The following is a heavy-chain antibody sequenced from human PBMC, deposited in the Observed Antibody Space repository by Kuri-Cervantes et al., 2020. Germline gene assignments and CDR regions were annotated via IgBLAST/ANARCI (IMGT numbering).Heavy chain of an antibody. Sequence: GESLKISCAASGFTFSSYDMHWVRQATGKGLEWVSAIGTAGDTYYPGSVKGRFTISRENAKNSLYLQMNSLRAGDTAVHYCARGTSSGWYDHYYYYGMDVWGQGTTVTVSS. D-gene: IGHD6-19*01. CDR1: GFTFSSYD. V-gene: IGHV3-13*01. CDR3: ARGTSSGWYDHYYYYGMDV. CDR2: IGTAGDT. J-gene: IGHJ6*02.